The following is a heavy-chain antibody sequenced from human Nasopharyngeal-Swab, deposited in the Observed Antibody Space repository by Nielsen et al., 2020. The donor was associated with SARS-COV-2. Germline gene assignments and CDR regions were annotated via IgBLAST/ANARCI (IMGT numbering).Heavy chain of an antibody. J-gene: IGHJ6*02. V-gene: IGHV1-18*01. CDR1: GYTFTSYG. D-gene: IGHD6-13*01. CDR3: ARFVESSSWYGYYYGMDV. Sequence: ASVKVSCKASGYTFTSYGISWVRQAPGQGLEWMGWISAYNGNTNYAQKLQGRVTITRDTSASTAYMELSSLRSEDTAVYYCARFVESSSWYGYYYGMDVWGQGTTVTVSS. CDR2: ISAYNGNT.